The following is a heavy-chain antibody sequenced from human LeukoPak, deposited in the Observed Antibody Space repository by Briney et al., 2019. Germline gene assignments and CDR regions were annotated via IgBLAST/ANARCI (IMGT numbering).Heavy chain of an antibody. V-gene: IGHV1-18*01. CDR3: ALIPYCTTATCFYFDY. CDR1: GYTFTSYG. J-gene: IGHJ4*02. CDR2: ISAYNGNT. Sequence: ASVKVSCKASGYTFTSYGISWVRQAPGQGLEWMGWISAYNGNTNYAQKLQGRVTMTTDTSTSTAYMELRSLRSDDTAVYYCALIPYCTTATCFYFDYWGQGTLVTVSS. D-gene: IGHD2-8*01.